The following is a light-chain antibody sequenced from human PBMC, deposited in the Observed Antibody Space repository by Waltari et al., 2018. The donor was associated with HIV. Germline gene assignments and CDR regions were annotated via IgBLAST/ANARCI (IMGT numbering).Light chain of an antibody. CDR2: AAS. CDR1: QGISSY. J-gene: IGKJ1*01. CDR3: LQDHNYPPA. V-gene: IGKV1D-8*03. Sequence: VIWMTQSPSLLSASTGDRVPISCRMSQGISSYLAWYQQKPGKAPKLLIYAASSLQTGVPSRFSGSGSGTDFTLTISSLQPEDFATYYCLQDHNYPPAFGQGTKVEIK.